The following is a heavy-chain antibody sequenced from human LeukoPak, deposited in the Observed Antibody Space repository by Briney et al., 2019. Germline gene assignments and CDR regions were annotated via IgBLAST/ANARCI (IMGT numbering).Heavy chain of an antibody. Sequence: SETLSLTCTVSGGSISSYYWSWIRQPPGKGLEWIGYIYYSGSTNYNPSLKSRVTISVDTSKNQFSLKLSSVTAADTAVYYCARLDGPDPTMIVEDAFDIWGQGTMVTVSS. V-gene: IGHV4-59*01. CDR1: GGSISSYY. CDR2: IYYSGST. J-gene: IGHJ3*02. CDR3: ARLDGPDPTMIVEDAFDI. D-gene: IGHD3-22*01.